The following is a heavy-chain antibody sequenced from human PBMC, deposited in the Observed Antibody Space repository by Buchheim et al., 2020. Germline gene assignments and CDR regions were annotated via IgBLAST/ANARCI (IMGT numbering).Heavy chain of an antibody. V-gene: IGHV5-51*01. CDR1: GYDFTSYW. CDR2: IYPGDSET. CDR3: ARPSGCSDTSCDSDFYYHYAMDV. J-gene: IGHJ6*02. Sequence: EVQLVQSGTEVKKPGESLKISCKGSGYDFTSYWIGWVRQMPGKGLEWMGIIYPGDSETRYSPSFRGQVTILADRSISTAYLRWSSLKASDTAIYYCARPSGCSDTSCDSDFYYHYAMDVWGQGTT. D-gene: IGHD2-2*01.